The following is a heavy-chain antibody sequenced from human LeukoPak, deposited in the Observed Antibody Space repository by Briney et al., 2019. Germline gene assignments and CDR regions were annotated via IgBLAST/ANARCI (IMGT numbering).Heavy chain of an antibody. CDR1: GFTFSSYG. CDR2: IKSENDGGTT. Sequence: PGGSLRLSCAASGFTFSSYGMHWVRQAPGKGLEWVGRIKSENDGGTTDYAAPVKDRFIISRDDSENTLYLQMNSLQSEDTAVYYCTRDSGGGYRFEFWGQGTLVTVSS. D-gene: IGHD6-25*01. CDR3: TRDSGGGYRFEF. V-gene: IGHV3-15*01. J-gene: IGHJ4*02.